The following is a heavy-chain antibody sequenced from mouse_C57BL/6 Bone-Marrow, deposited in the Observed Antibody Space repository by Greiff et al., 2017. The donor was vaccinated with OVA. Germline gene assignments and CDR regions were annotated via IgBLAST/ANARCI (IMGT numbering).Heavy chain of an antibody. CDR1: GYTFTDYY. J-gene: IGHJ4*01. Sequence: EVQLVESGPVLVKPGASVKMSCKASGYTFTDYYMNWVKQSHGKSLEWIGVINPYNGGTSYNQKFKGKATLTVDKSSSTAYMELNSLTSEDSAVYYCANYYGSSYGYAMDYWGQGTSVTVSS. D-gene: IGHD1-1*01. V-gene: IGHV1-19*01. CDR3: ANYYGSSYGYAMDY. CDR2: INPYNGGT.